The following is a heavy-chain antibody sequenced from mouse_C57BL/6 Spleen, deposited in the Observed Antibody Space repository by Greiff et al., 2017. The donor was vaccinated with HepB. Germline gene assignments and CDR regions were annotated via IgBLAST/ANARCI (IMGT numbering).Heavy chain of an antibody. D-gene: IGHD2-2*01. CDR1: GFNIKDYY. Sequence: DVQLQESGAELVRPGASVKLSCTASGFNIKDYYMHWVKQRPEQGLEWIGRIDPEDGDTEYASKFQGKATMTADTSSNTAYLQLSSLTSEDTAVYYCTYGYAYYAMDYWGQGTSVTVSS. J-gene: IGHJ4*01. CDR2: IDPEDGDT. CDR3: TYGYAYYAMDY. V-gene: IGHV14-1*01.